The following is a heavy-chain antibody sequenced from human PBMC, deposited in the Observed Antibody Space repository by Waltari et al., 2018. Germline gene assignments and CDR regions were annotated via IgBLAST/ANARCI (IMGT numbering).Heavy chain of an antibody. CDR1: GGSISSSSYY. V-gene: IGHV4-39*01. J-gene: IGHJ2*01. Sequence: QLQLQESGPGLVKPSETLSLTCTVSGGSISSSSYYWGWIRQPPGKGLEWIGSIYYSGSTYYNPSLKGRVTISVDTSKNQFSLKLSSVTAADTAVYYCARRGGRGYFDLWGRGTLVTVSS. CDR2: IYYSGST. D-gene: IGHD3-16*01. CDR3: ARRGGRGYFDL.